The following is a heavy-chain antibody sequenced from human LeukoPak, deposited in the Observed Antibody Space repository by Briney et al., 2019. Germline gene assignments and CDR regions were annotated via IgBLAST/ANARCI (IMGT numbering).Heavy chain of an antibody. CDR3: ASANTYYYDSSGYYPLGY. J-gene: IGHJ4*02. D-gene: IGHD3-22*01. Sequence: PGGSLRLSCAASGFTFSSYSMNWVRQAPGKGLEWVSSISSSSSYIYYADSVKGRSTISRDNAKNSLYLQMNSLRAEDTAVCYCASANTYYYDSSGYYPLGYWGQGTLVTVSS. V-gene: IGHV3-21*01. CDR2: ISSSSSYI. CDR1: GFTFSSYS.